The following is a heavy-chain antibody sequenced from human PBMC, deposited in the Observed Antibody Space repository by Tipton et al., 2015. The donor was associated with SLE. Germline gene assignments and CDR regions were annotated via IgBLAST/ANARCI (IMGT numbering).Heavy chain of an antibody. CDR3: ASGAYGSGSNYFGGWFDP. V-gene: IGHV4-61*02. D-gene: IGHD3-10*01. Sequence: TLSLTCTVSGRSISSGSYFWSWIRQPAGKGLEWIGRIYPSGSTNYNPSLKRRVTVSVDTSKNQFSLSLTYVTAADTAVYYCASGAYGSGSNYFGGWFDPWGQGTLVTVSS. CDR1: GRSISSGSYF. J-gene: IGHJ5*02. CDR2: IYPSGST.